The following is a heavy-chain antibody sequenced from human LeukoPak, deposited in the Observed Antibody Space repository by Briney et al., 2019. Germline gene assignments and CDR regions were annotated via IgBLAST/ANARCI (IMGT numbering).Heavy chain of an antibody. CDR3: ARVGDMVRGVIITDAFDI. D-gene: IGHD3-10*01. CDR2: ISAYNGNT. Sequence: ASVNVSCKASGYTFTSYGISWVRQAPGQGLEWVGWISAYNGNTNYAQKLQGRVTMTTDTSTSTAYMELRSLRSDDTAVYYCARVGDMVRGVIITDAFDIWGQGTMVTVSS. CDR1: GYTFTSYG. J-gene: IGHJ3*02. V-gene: IGHV1-18*01.